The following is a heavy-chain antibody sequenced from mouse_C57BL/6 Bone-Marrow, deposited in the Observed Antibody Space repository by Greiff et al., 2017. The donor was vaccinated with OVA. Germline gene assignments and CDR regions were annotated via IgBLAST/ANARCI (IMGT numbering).Heavy chain of an antibody. CDR3: AGLLLYYFDY. D-gene: IGHD2-3*01. V-gene: IGHV1-82*01. CDR1: GYAFSSSW. Sequence: VQLKESGPELVKPGASVKISCKASGYAFSSSWMNWVKQRPGKGLEWIGRIYPGDGDTNYNGKFKGKATLTADKSSSTAYMQLSSLTSEDSAVYFCAGLLLYYFDYWGQGTTLTVSS. CDR2: IYPGDGDT. J-gene: IGHJ2*01.